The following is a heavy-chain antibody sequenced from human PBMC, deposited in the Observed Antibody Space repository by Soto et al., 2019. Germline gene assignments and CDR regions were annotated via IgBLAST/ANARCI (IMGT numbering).Heavy chain of an antibody. V-gene: IGHV1-69*02. J-gene: IGHJ4*02. CDR2: IIPILGIA. CDR1: GGTFSSYT. D-gene: IGHD6-13*01. Sequence: GASVKVSCKASGGTFSSYTISWVRQAPGQGLEWMGRIIPILGIANYAQKFQGRVTITADKSTSTAYMELSSLRSEDTAVYYCAVDHSSSWGYFDYWGQGTLVTVGS. CDR3: AVDHSSSWGYFDY.